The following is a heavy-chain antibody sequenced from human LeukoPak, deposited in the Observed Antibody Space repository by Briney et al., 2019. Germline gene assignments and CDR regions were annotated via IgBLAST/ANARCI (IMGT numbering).Heavy chain of an antibody. V-gene: IGHV3-21*01. Sequence: GGSLRLSCAASGFTFSSYAMNWVRQAPGGGLERVSSISSTSSYIYYADSVQGRFTISRDNAKHSLYLQINSLRAEDTAVYYCAREPTYDYVWGSYRDAFDIWGQGTMVTVSS. J-gene: IGHJ3*02. CDR2: ISSTSSYI. CDR1: GFTFSSYA. CDR3: AREPTYDYVWGSYRDAFDI. D-gene: IGHD3-16*02.